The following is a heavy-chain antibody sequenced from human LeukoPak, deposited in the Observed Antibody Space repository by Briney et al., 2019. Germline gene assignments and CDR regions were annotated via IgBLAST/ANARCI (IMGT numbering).Heavy chain of an antibody. D-gene: IGHD1-14*01. CDR3: ARLYYRVKLFDY. CDR1: GGSLSSYY. J-gene: IGHJ4*02. V-gene: IGHV4-59*01. Sequence: SETPSLTCTVSGGSLSSYYWSWIRQPPGKGLEWIGYIYYSGSTNYNPSLKSRVTISVDTSKNQFSLKLSSVTAADTAVYYCARLYYRVKLFDYWGQGTLVTVSS. CDR2: IYYSGST.